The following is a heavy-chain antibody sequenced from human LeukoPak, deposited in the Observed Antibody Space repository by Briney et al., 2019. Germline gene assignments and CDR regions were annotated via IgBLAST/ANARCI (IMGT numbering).Heavy chain of an antibody. CDR3: AKDDRGNEAPFDY. Sequence: GGSLRLSCAASGFTFSNYDMHWVRQAPGKGLEWVAIISYDGTNKYYADSVKGRFTISRDNSKNTLHLQMNSLRAEDTAVYYCAKDDRGNEAPFDYWGQGTLVTVSS. J-gene: IGHJ4*02. CDR1: GFTFSNYD. V-gene: IGHV3-30*18. CDR2: ISYDGTNK.